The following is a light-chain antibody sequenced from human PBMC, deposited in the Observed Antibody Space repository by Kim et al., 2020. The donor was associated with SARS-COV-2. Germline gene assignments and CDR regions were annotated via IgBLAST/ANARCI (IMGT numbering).Light chain of an antibody. CDR3: AAWDDSLNGVV. CDR2: SNN. Sequence: QPVLTQPPSASGTPGQRVTISCSGSSSNIGINTVNWYQQLPGTAPKLLIYSNNQRPSGVPDRFSGSKSGTSASLAISGLQSEDEADYSCAAWDDSLNGVVFGGGTQLTVL. J-gene: IGLJ2*01. V-gene: IGLV1-44*01. CDR1: SSNIGINT.